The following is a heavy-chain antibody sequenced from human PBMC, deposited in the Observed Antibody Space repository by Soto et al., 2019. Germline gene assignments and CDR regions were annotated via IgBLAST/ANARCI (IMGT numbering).Heavy chain of an antibody. D-gene: IGHD3-22*01. CDR2: IYYSGST. CDR3: ARHKSYYYDSSGYAPMDV. Sequence: PSETLSLTCTVSGGSISSSSYYWGWIRQPPGKGLEWIGSIYYSGSTYYNPSLKSRVTISVDTSKNQFSLKLSSVTAADTAVYYCARHKSYYYDSSGYAPMDVWGQGTTVTVSS. J-gene: IGHJ6*02. V-gene: IGHV4-39*01. CDR1: GGSISSSSYY.